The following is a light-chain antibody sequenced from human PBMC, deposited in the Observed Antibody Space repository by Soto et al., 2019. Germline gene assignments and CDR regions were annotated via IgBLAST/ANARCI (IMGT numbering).Light chain of an antibody. CDR1: ESIGTY. Sequence: IQMTQSLSYLSASVGDRISIICRTSESIGTYLTWYQQTPGKAPQLLIYAASSFHSGVPSRFSPSGSGTDFTLTINSLQSEDSAVYYCQQHNQWPIPFGQGTRLEI. CDR3: QQHNQWPIP. V-gene: IGKV1-17*01. J-gene: IGKJ5*01. CDR2: AAS.